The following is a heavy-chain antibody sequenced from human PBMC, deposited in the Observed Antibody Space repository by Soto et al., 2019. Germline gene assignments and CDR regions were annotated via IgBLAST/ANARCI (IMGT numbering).Heavy chain of an antibody. D-gene: IGHD6-13*01. J-gene: IGHJ4*02. CDR2: IKQDGSEK. V-gene: IGHV3-7*03. Sequence: EGSLRLSCAASGFTFSSYWMSWVRQAPGKGLEWVANIKQDGSEKYYVDSVKGRFTISRDNAKNSLYLQMNSLGADDTAVYYCARVRMAAAGDYWGQGTLVTVSS. CDR3: ARVRMAAAGDY. CDR1: GFTFSSYW.